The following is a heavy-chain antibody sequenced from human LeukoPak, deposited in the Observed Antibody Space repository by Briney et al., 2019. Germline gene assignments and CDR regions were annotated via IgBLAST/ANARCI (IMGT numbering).Heavy chain of an antibody. CDR1: GFTFSSYA. Sequence: QTGGSLRLSCAASGFTFSSYAMSWVRQAPRKGLEWVSAISGSGGSTYYADSVKGRFTISRDNSKNTLYLQMNSLRAEDTAVYYCAKAGEGYSYGFNDYWGQGTLVTVSS. D-gene: IGHD5-18*01. CDR3: AKAGEGYSYGFNDY. CDR2: ISGSGGST. J-gene: IGHJ4*02. V-gene: IGHV3-23*01.